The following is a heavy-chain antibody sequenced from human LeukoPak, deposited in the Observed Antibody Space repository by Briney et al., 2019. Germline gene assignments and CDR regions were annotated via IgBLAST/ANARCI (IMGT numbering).Heavy chain of an antibody. D-gene: IGHD3-10*01. CDR3: ASFPMVRGVIAY. V-gene: IGHV4-38-2*02. Sequence: PSETLSLTCTVSGYSISSGYYWGWIRQPPGKGLEWIGSIYHSGSTYYNPSLKSRVTISVDTSKNQFSLKLSSVTAADTAVYYCASFPMVRGVIAYWGQGTLVTVSS. J-gene: IGHJ4*02. CDR1: GYSISSGYY. CDR2: IYHSGST.